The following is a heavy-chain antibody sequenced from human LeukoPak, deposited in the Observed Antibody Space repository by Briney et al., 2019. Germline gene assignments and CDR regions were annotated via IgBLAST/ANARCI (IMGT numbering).Heavy chain of an antibody. CDR3: ARVEVGAQTITAHDAFDI. Sequence: GASVKVSCKASGGTFSSYSINRVRQAPGQGLEWMGGIIPMFDIPNYAQKLKGRATITTDESTSTVYMELSSLTSEDTAVYYCARVEVGAQTITAHDAFDIWRQGTMVTVSS. V-gene: IGHV1-69*05. CDR1: GGTFSSYS. D-gene: IGHD1-26*01. J-gene: IGHJ3*02. CDR2: IIPMFDIP.